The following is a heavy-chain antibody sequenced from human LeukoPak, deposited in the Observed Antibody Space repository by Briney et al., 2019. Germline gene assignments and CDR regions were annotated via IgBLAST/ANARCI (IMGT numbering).Heavy chain of an antibody. J-gene: IGHJ4*02. D-gene: IGHD2/OR15-2a*01. CDR1: GGCISSDDYS. CDR3: ARDSLSAFDY. Sequence: PSETLSLTCAVSGGCISSDDYSWSWIRQPPGKGLEWIGYVYHRGTTYYNPSLKSRVSISVARSKNQFSLKLSSVTAADTAVYYCARDSLSAFDYWGQGALVTVFS. CDR2: VYHRGTT. V-gene: IGHV4-30-2*01.